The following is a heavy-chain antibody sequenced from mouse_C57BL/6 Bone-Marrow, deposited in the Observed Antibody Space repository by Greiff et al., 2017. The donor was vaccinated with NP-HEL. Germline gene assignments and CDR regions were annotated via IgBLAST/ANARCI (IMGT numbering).Heavy chain of an antibody. CDR3: ARLPADSFDY. CDR2: IHPNSGST. CDR1: GYTFTSYW. Sequence: VQLQQPGAELVKPGASVKLSCKASGYTFTSYWMHWVKQRPGQGLEWIGMIHPNSGSTNYNEKFKSKATLTVDKSSSTTYMQLSSLTSEDSAVYYCARLPADSFDYWGQGTTLTVSS. V-gene: IGHV1-64*01. J-gene: IGHJ2*01.